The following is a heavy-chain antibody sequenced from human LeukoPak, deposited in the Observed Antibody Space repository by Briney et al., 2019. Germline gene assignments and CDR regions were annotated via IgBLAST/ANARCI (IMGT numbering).Heavy chain of an antibody. CDR2: INWNGGST. V-gene: IGHV3-20*04. CDR3: ARAEGYCSGGSCLREYYYYYYMDV. Sequence: GGSLRLSCAASEFTFSSYTMNWVRQAPGKGLEWVSGINWNGGSTGYADSVKGRFTISRDNAKNSLYLQMNSLRAEDTALYYCARAEGYCSGGSCLREYYYYYYMDVWGKGTTVTVSS. CDR1: EFTFSSYT. D-gene: IGHD2-15*01. J-gene: IGHJ6*03.